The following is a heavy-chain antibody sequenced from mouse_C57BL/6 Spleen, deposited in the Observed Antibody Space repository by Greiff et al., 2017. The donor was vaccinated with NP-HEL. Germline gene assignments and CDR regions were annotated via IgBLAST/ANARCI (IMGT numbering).Heavy chain of an antibody. Sequence: QVQLQQPGAELVMPGASVKLSCKASGYTFTSYWMHWVKQRPGQGLEWIGEIDPSDSYTNYNQKFKGKSTLTVDKSSSTAYMQLSSLTSEDSAVYDCARRVATDWYFDVWGTGTTVTVAS. V-gene: IGHV1-69*01. J-gene: IGHJ1*03. CDR3: ARRVATDWYFDV. D-gene: IGHD1-1*01. CDR2: IDPSDSYT. CDR1: GYTFTSYW.